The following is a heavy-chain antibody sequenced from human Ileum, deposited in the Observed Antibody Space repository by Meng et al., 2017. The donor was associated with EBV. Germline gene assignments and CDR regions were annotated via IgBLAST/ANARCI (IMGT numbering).Heavy chain of an antibody. CDR1: AYTFAGYY. CDR3: AREGLVGDLRYFDL. J-gene: IGHJ2*01. V-gene: IGHV1-2*06. CDR2: INPNSGGA. Sequence: QVQLVQSGAEVKKPGASVKVSXKASAYTFAGYYMHWVRQAPGQGLEWMGRINPNSGGANYAQKFQGRVTMTRDTSISTAYMELSRLRSDDTAVYYCAREGLVGDLRYFDLWGTGTLVTVSS. D-gene: IGHD3-16*01.